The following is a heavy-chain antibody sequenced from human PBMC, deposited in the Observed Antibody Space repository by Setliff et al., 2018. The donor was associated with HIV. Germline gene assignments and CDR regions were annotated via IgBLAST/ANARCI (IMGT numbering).Heavy chain of an antibody. Sequence: WVRQPPGKGLEWVSAISDSGGGTYYADSVKGRFTVSRDNSKYTLYLQMNSLRAEDTAVYYCAKDKGQKYADYWGQGTMVTVSS. CDR3: AKDKGQKYADY. V-gene: IGHV3-23*01. D-gene: IGHD3-10*01. J-gene: IGHJ4*02. CDR2: ISDSGGGT.